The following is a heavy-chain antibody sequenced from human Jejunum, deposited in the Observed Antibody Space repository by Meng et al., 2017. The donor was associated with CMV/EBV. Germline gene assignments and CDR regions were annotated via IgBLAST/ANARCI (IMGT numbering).Heavy chain of an antibody. CDR2: ISISSYT. Sequence: ATSGFTFRTYSMSWVRQAPGKGLEWVSYISISSYTYYAESVKGRFTISRDNAKNSLYLQMNSLRAEDTAVYYCARVVKGGNYLDYWGQGTLVTVSS. V-gene: IGHV3-21*01. CDR1: GFTFRTYS. J-gene: IGHJ4*02. CDR3: ARVVKGGNYLDY. D-gene: IGHD4-23*01.